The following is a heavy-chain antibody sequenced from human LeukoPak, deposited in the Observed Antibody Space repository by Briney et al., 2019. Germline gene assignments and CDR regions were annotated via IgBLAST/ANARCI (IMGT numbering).Heavy chain of an antibody. CDR3: ARTDYGGTIGY. CDR2: IYYSGST. Sequence: SETLSLTCTVSGGSISSYYWSWIRQPPWKGLEWIGYIYYSGSTNYNPSLKSRVTISVDTSKNQFSLKLSSVTAADTAVYYCARTDYGGTIGYWGQGTLVTVSS. D-gene: IGHD4-23*01. V-gene: IGHV4-59*08. CDR1: GGSISSYY. J-gene: IGHJ4*02.